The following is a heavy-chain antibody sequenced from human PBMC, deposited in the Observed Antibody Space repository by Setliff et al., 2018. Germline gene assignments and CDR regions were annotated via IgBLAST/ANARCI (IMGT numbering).Heavy chain of an antibody. D-gene: IGHD3-10*01. CDR2: INCTGGSA. J-gene: IGHJ5*02. CDR1: GDSFTPYG. CDR3: ARDITMGENWFDP. Sequence: EASVKVSCKASGDSFTPYGISWVRQAPGQGLEWMGVINCTGGSATYAQKFQGRVTMTRDTSTSTAYMELSSLRSEDRAVYYCARDITMGENWFDPWGQGTLVTVSS. V-gene: IGHV1-46*01.